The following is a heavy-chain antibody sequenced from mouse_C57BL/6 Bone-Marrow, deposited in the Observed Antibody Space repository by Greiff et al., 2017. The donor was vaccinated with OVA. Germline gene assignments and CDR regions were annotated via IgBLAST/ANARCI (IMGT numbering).Heavy chain of an antibody. CDR2: IYPRSGNT. V-gene: IGHV1-81*01. Sequence: SGAELARPGASVKLSCKASGYTFTSYGISWVKQRTGQGLEWIGEIYPRSGNTYYNEKFKGKATLTADKSSSTAYMELRSLTSEDSAVYFCARWLLRYDWYFDVWGTGTTVTVSS. D-gene: IGHD2-3*01. J-gene: IGHJ1*03. CDR1: GYTFTSYG. CDR3: ARWLLRYDWYFDV.